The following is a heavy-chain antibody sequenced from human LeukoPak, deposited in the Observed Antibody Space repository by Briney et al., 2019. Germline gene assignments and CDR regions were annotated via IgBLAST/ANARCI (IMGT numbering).Heavy chain of an antibody. CDR1: GCSVSSGSYY. Sequence: SETLSLTCTVSGCSVSSGSYYWSWIRQPPGKGLEWIGYIYYSGSTNYNPSLKSRVTISVDTSKNQFSLKLSSVTAADTAVYYCARVVVATLGVHWFDPWGQGTLVTVSS. J-gene: IGHJ5*02. D-gene: IGHD5-12*01. CDR3: ARVVVATLGVHWFDP. V-gene: IGHV4-61*01. CDR2: IYYSGST.